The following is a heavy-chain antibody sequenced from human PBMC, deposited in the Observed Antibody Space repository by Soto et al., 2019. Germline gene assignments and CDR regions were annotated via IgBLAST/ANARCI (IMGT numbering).Heavy chain of an antibody. J-gene: IGHJ5*02. V-gene: IGHV3-21*01. CDR1: GFTFSSYS. D-gene: IGHD2-2*01. CDR3: AKGYCSSTSCENWFDP. Sequence: GGSLRLSCAASGFTFSSYSMNWVRQAPGKGLEWVSSISSSSSYIYYADSVKGRFTISRDNAKNSLYLQMNSLRAEDTAVYYCAKGYCSSTSCENWFDPWGQGTLVTVSS. CDR2: ISSSSSYI.